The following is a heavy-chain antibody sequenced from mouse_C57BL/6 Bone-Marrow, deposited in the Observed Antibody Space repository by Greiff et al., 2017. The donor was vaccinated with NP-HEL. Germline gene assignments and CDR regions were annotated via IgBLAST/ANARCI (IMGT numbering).Heavy chain of an antibody. CDR1: GFTFSNYW. CDR2: ISLKSDNYAT. CDR3: TGYYSNYYAIDY. V-gene: IGHV6-3*01. Sequence: EVQLQQSGGGLVQPGGSMKLSCVASGFTFSNYWMNWVRQSPEKGLEWVAQISLKSDNYATHYAESVKGRFTISSAVSKSSVYQQMNNLRAEDTGIYYCTGYYSNYYAIDYWGRGTTVTVSS. J-gene: IGHJ4*01. D-gene: IGHD2-5*01.